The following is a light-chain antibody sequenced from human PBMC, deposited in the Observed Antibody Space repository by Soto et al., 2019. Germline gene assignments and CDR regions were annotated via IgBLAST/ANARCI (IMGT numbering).Light chain of an antibody. CDR2: GAS. J-gene: IGKJ1*01. Sequence: DIVMTQSPATLSASEGERATLSCRASQSISGTLAWYQQKPGQAPRLLIYGASTRHTSFPARFSGSGSGTDFTLTISSLQSEDFAVYYCQQSVNSPWTFGQGTKVDIK. CDR3: QQSVNSPWT. CDR1: QSISGT. V-gene: IGKV3-15*01.